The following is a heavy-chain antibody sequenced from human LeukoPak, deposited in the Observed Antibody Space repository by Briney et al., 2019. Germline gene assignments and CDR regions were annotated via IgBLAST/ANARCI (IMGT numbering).Heavy chain of an antibody. CDR1: GGTFSSYA. Sequence: GSSVKVSCKASGGTFSSYAISWVRQAPGQGLEWMGRIIPIFGTANYAQKFQGRVTITTDESTSTAYMELSSLRSEDTAMYYYARATYYDILTGSNWFDPWGQGTLVTVSS. V-gene: IGHV1-69*05. J-gene: IGHJ5*02. CDR3: ARATYYDILTGSNWFDP. D-gene: IGHD3-9*01. CDR2: IIPIFGTA.